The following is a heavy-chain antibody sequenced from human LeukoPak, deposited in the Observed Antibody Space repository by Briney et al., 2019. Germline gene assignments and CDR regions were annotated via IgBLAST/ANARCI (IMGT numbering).Heavy chain of an antibody. D-gene: IGHD1-14*01. V-gene: IGHV3-33*01. CDR3: AREEPYDAFDI. Sequence: GGSLRLSCAASGFTFSSYGMHWVRQAPGKGLEWVAVIWYDGSNKYYADSVKGRFTISRDNAKNSLYLQMNSLRAEDTAVYYCAREEPYDAFDIWGQGTMVTVSS. J-gene: IGHJ3*02. CDR1: GFTFSSYG. CDR2: IWYDGSNK.